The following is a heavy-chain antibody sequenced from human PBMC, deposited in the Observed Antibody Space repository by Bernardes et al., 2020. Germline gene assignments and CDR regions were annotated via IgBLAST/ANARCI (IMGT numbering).Heavy chain of an antibody. Sequence: SVKVSCKASGGTFSSYAISWVRQAPGQGLEWMGGIIPIFGTANYAQKFQGRVTITADESTSTAYMELSSLRSEDTAVYYCARDRADYGDHPQWYYGMDVWGKGTTVTVSS. CDR2: IIPIFGTA. J-gene: IGHJ6*04. V-gene: IGHV1-69*13. CDR3: ARDRADYGDHPQWYYGMDV. CDR1: GGTFSSYA. D-gene: IGHD4-17*01.